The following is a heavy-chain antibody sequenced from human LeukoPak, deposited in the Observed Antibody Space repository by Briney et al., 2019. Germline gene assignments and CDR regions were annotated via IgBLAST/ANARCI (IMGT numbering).Heavy chain of an antibody. CDR1: GGSISSSSYY. CDR2: IYYSGST. D-gene: IGHD6-19*01. CDR3: VSVPDSGWSYYYYYYMDV. Sequence: KPSETLSLTCTVSGGSISSSSYYWGWIRQPPGKGLEWIGSIYYSGSTYYNPSLKSRVTISVDTSKNQFSLKLSSVTAADTAVYYCVSVPDSGWSYYYYYYMDVWGKGTTVTISS. V-gene: IGHV4-39*01. J-gene: IGHJ6*03.